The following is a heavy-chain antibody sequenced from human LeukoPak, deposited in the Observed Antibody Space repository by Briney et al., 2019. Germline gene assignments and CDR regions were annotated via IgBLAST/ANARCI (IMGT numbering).Heavy chain of an antibody. V-gene: IGHV3-23*01. CDR1: EFNFSTYA. Sequence: GGSLRLSCAASEFNFSTYAMSWVRQAPGKGLEWVSGISTSGGSTYYADSVKGRLTISRDNSKNTLYLQMNSLRAEDTAVYYCAKGTFGLDYWGRGTLVTVSS. CDR3: AKGTFGLDY. J-gene: IGHJ4*02. CDR2: ISTSGGST. D-gene: IGHD3-3*02.